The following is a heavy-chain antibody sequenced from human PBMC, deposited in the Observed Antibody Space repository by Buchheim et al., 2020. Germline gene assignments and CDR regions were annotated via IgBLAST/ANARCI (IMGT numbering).Heavy chain of an antibody. CDR3: AREGEGYDFWSGYYNWFDP. V-gene: IGHV3-74*01. CDR1: GFTFSSYW. CDR2: INSDGSST. Sequence: EVQLVESGGGLVQPGGSLRLSCAASGFTFSSYWMHWVRQAPGKGLVWVSRINSDGSSTSYADSVKGRFTISRDKAKTKLYVQMNSLRAEDTAVYYCAREGEGYDFWSGYYNWFDPWGQGTL. J-gene: IGHJ5*02. D-gene: IGHD3-3*01.